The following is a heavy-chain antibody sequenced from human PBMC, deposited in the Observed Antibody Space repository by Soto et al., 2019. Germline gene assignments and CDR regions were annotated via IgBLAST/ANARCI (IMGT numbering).Heavy chain of an antibody. CDR1: GGTFSSYS. J-gene: IGHJ6*02. CDR3: ASSVAKYYYYGMDV. D-gene: IGHD5-12*01. Sequence: QVQLVQSGAEVKKPGSSVKVSCKASGGTFSSYSISWVRQAPGQGLEWMGGIIPIFGTANYAQKFQGRVTITAGEYTSTADMELSSLRSEDTAVYYCASSVAKYYYYGMDVWGQGTTGTVSS. V-gene: IGHV1-69*12. CDR2: IIPIFGTA.